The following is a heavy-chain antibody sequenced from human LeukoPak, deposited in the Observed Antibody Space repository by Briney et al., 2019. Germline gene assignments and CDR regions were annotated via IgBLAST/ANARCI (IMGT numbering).Heavy chain of an antibody. CDR1: GFTFSSYS. CDR2: ISSSSSYI. D-gene: IGHD4-23*01. V-gene: IGHV3-21*01. Sequence: GGSLRLPCAASGFTFSSYSMNWVRQAPGKGLEWVSSISSSSSYIYYADSVKGRFTISRDNAKNSLYLQMNSLRAEDTAVYYCARRPVGYDAFDIWGQGTMVTVSS. J-gene: IGHJ3*02. CDR3: ARRPVGYDAFDI.